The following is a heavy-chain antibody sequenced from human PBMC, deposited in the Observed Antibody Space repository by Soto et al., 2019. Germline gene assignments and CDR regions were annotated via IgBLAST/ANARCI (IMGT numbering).Heavy chain of an antibody. CDR3: AKMSSENYYDPVFS. Sequence: QVQLVESGGGLVKTGASLRIVCEASGFTFSDYYMSWVRQAPGKGLEWVSYISSSGNIIYYADSVKGRFTISRDNAKNSVYLQMNSLRAEDTALYFCAKMSSENYYDPVFSWGQGTLVTVSS. CDR1: GFTFSDYY. CDR2: ISSSGNII. D-gene: IGHD3-22*01. V-gene: IGHV3-11*01. J-gene: IGHJ4*02.